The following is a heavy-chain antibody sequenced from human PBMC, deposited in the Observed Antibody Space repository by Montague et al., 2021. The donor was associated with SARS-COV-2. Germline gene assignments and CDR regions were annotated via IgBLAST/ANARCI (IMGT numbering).Heavy chain of an antibody. CDR3: ARDYGDYSYYYGLDV. CDR2: IYSSGST. D-gene: IGHD4-17*01. V-gene: IGHV4-61*02. Sequence: TLSLTCTVSGVSIRSGSYYWSWIRQPAGKGLEWIGRIYSSGSTNYNPSLKSRVTMSVDTSKNQLSLKVSSVTAADTAVYYCARDYGDYSYYYGLDVWGQGTTVTVSS. CDR1: GVSIRSGSYY. J-gene: IGHJ6*02.